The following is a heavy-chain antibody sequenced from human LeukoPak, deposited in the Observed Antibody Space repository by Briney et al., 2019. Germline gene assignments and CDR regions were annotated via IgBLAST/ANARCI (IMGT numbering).Heavy chain of an antibody. CDR2: INWNGGGT. CDR3: AREGDSSSAFDY. CDR1: GLTFDDYG. Sequence: PGGSMRLSCAASGLTFDDYGMSWVRHAPGKGLEWVSGINWNGGGTGYADSVKGRFTISRDNAKNSLYLQMNSLRAEDTALYYCAREGDSSSAFDYWGQGTLVTVSS. V-gene: IGHV3-20*04. D-gene: IGHD6-6*01. J-gene: IGHJ4*02.